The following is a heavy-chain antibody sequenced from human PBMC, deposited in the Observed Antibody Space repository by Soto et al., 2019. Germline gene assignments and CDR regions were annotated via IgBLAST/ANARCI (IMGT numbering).Heavy chain of an antibody. CDR3: ARAFDCSSTSCHEDYYYYGMDV. CDR2: IYHSGST. D-gene: IGHD2-2*01. Sequence: QLQLQESGSGLVKPSQTLSLTCAVSGGSISSGGYSWSWIRQPPGKGLEWIGYIYHSGSTYYNPSLKSRVTISVDRSKNQFSLKLSSVTAADTAVYYCARAFDCSSTSCHEDYYYYGMDVWGQGTTVTVSS. J-gene: IGHJ6*02. CDR1: GGSISSGGYS. V-gene: IGHV4-30-2*01.